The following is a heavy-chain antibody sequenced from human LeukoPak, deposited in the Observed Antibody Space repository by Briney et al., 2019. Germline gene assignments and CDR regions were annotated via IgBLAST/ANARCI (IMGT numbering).Heavy chain of an antibody. CDR3: ARSRRHYITMIVVANNWFDP. Sequence: SETLSLTCAVYGGSFSGYYWSWIRQPPGKGLEWIGEINHSGSTNYNPSLKSRVTISVDTSKNQFSLKLSSMTAADTAVYYCARSRRHYITMIVVANNWFDPWGQGTLVTVSS. J-gene: IGHJ5*02. CDR2: INHSGST. CDR1: GGSFSGYY. D-gene: IGHD3-22*01. V-gene: IGHV4-34*01.